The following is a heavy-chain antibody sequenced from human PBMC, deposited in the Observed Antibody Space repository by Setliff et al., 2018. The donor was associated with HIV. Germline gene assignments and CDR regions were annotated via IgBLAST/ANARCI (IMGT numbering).Heavy chain of an antibody. D-gene: IGHD3-10*01. V-gene: IGHV4-34*01. J-gene: IGHJ4*02. CDR2: INHSGST. CDR3: ARQTGLRGYYGSNSLYYFDY. CDR1: RGSISRYY. Sequence: SETLSLTCTVSRGSISRYYWSWIRQPPGKGLEWIGEINHSGSTNYNPSLKSRVTISVDTSKNQFSLILSPVTAADTAVYYCARQTGLRGYYGSNSLYYFDYWGKGMLVTVSS.